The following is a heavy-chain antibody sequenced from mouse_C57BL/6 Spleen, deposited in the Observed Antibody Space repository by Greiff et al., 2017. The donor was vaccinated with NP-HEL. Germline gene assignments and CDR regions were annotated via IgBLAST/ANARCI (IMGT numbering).Heavy chain of an antibody. Sequence: VQLQQSGPELVKPGASVKISCKASGYAFSSSWMNWVKQRPGKGLEWIGRIYPGDGDTNYNGKFKGKATLTADKSSSTAYMQLSSLTSEDSAVYFCAELGRERDPQGPWFAYWGQGTLVTVSA. CDR1: GYAFSSSW. V-gene: IGHV1-82*01. CDR3: AELGRERDPQGPWFAY. J-gene: IGHJ3*01. D-gene: IGHD4-1*01. CDR2: IYPGDGDT.